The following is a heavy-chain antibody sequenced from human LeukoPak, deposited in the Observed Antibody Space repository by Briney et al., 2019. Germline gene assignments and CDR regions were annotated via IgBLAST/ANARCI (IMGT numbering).Heavy chain of an antibody. CDR2: IYSGGST. J-gene: IGHJ4*02. Sequence: PGGSLRLSCAASGFTFSSNYMSWVRRAPGKGLEWVSVIYSGGSTYYADSVTGRFTISRDNSKNTLYLQMNSLRAEDTAVYYCAREGGATFSSFDYWGQGTLVTVSS. V-gene: IGHV3-66*01. D-gene: IGHD1-26*01. CDR3: AREGGATFSSFDY. CDR1: GFTFSSNY.